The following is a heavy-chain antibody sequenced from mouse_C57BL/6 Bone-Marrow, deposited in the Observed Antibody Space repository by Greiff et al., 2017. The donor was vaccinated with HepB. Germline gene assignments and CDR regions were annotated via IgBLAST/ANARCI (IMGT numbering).Heavy chain of an antibody. V-gene: IGHV1-55*01. Sequence: QVQLKQPGAELVKPGASVKMSCKASGYTFTSYWITWVKQRPGQGLEWIGDIYPGSGSTNYNEKFKSKATLTVDTSSSTAYMQLSSLTSEDSAVYYCARWRGNYVWYFDVWGTGTTVTVSS. CDR1: GYTFTSYW. CDR3: ARWRGNYVWYFDV. J-gene: IGHJ1*03. CDR2: IYPGSGST. D-gene: IGHD2-1*01.